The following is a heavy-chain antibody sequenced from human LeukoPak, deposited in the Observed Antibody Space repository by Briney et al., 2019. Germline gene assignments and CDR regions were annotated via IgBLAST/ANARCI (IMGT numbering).Heavy chain of an antibody. CDR1: GFTLSAYG. Sequence: GTSLRLSCDASGFTLSAYGMHSVRQAPGKGLEWVAIIWHDGSNKYYADSVKGRFTISRDNSNNTLYLQMDSLGAEDTAVYYCVRDNAHWAYYFVYWGQGTLVTVSS. CDR3: VRDNAHWAYYFVY. V-gene: IGHV3-33*01. CDR2: IWHDGSNK. D-gene: IGHD3-16*01. J-gene: IGHJ4*02.